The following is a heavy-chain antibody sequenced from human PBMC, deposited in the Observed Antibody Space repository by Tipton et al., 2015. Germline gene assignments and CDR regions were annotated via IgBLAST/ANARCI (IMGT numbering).Heavy chain of an antibody. J-gene: IGHJ6*02. Sequence: QSGPEVKKPGASVKVSCKASGYNFISYGISWVRQAPGQGLEWMGWSIAYNGNTENAQKFQGRVTMTTDPSTNTAYLELRSLRSDDTAVYYCARDLQQWPPDYHYYGLDVWGQGTTVTVSS. CDR3: ARDLQQWPPDYHYYGLDV. V-gene: IGHV1-18*01. D-gene: IGHD6-19*01. CDR2: SIAYNGNT. CDR1: GYNFISYG.